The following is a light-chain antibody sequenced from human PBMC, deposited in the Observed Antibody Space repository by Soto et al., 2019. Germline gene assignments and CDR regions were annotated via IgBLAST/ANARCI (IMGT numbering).Light chain of an antibody. Sequence: DIQMTQSPSTLSASVGDRVTITCRASQSISSWLAWYQQKPGKAPKLLIYKASSLESGVPSRFSGSGSGTEFTLTNSSLQPDDFATYYCQQYSSSWTFGQGTKVEIK. CDR1: QSISSW. J-gene: IGKJ1*01. CDR2: KAS. CDR3: QQYSSSWT. V-gene: IGKV1-5*03.